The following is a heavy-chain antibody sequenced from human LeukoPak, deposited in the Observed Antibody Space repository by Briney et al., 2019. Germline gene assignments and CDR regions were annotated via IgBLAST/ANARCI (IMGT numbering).Heavy chain of an antibody. CDR3: ASLTAVEMATIFDY. Sequence: PSETLSLTCAVYRGSFSGYYWSWIRQPPGKGLEWIGEIDHSGSTNYNPSLKSRVTISVDKSKNQFSLKLSSVTAADTAVYYCASLTAVEMATIFDYWGQGTLVTVSS. J-gene: IGHJ4*02. D-gene: IGHD5-24*01. V-gene: IGHV4-34*01. CDR1: RGSFSGYY. CDR2: IDHSGST.